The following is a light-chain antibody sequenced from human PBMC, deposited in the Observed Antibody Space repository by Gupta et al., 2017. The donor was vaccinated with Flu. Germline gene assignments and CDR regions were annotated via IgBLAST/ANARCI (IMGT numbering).Light chain of an antibody. CDR1: SSDVGGYNH. J-gene: IGLJ3*02. Sequence: QSALTQPASVSASPGQSITISCIGTSSDVGGYNHVSWYQHHPGKAPKLMMDEVHDRPSGVSNRVSGSKSGNTASLTISGLQAEDEADYYCGSYISSTTPVFGGGTKLTVL. V-gene: IGLV2-14*01. CDR2: EVH. CDR3: GSYISSTTPV.